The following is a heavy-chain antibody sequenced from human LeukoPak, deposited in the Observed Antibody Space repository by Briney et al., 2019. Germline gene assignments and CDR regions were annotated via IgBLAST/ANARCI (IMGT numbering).Heavy chain of an antibody. CDR1: GGSFSGYY. D-gene: IGHD2-2*01. CDR2: INHGGST. J-gene: IGHJ5*02. CDR3: ARGQMNLGYCSSTSCYQRRFWFDP. V-gene: IGHV4-34*01. Sequence: PSETLSLTCAVYGGSFSGYYWSWIRQPPGKGLEWIGEINHGGSTNYNPSLKSRVTISVDTSKNQFSLKLSSVTAADTAVYYCARGQMNLGYCSSTSCYQRRFWFDPWGQGTLVTVSS.